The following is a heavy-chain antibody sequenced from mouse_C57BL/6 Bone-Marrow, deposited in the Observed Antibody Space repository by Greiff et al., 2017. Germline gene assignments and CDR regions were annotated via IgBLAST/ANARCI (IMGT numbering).Heavy chain of an antibody. V-gene: IGHV14-3*01. CDR2: IDPANGNT. J-gene: IGHJ3*01. Sequence: EVKLMESVAELVRPGASVKLSCTASGFNIKNTYMHWVKQRPEQGLAWIGRIDPANGNTKYAPKFQGKATITADTYSNKAYLQLSSLTSEDTAIYYWARSSRSNYYGSSYQFAYWGQGTLVTVSA. CDR3: ARSSRSNYYGSSYQFAY. D-gene: IGHD1-1*01. CDR1: GFNIKNTY.